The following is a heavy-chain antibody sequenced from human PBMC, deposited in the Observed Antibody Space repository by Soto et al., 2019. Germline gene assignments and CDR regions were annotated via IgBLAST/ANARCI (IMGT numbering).Heavy chain of an antibody. CDR3: ASMKGAGRFEY. CDR2: ISGSGGST. J-gene: IGHJ4*02. V-gene: IGHV3-23*01. Sequence: EVQLLESGGGLVQPGGSLRLSCAASGITFSSYAMSWVRQAPGKGLEWVSTISGSGGSTYYADSVKGRFTISRDNSKNTLYLQMNSLRAEDTAVYYCASMKGAGRFEYWGQGTLVTVSS. D-gene: IGHD1-26*01. CDR1: GITFSSYA.